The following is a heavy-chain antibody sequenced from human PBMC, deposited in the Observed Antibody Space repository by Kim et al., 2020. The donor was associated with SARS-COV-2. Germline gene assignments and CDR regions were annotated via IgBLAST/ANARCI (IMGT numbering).Heavy chain of an antibody. D-gene: IGHD3-22*01. CDR1: GGSISSYY. J-gene: IGHJ6*02. CDR2: IYYSGST. V-gene: IGHV4-59*01. CDR3: ARARYYYDSSGYSRPYYYYGMDV. Sequence: SETLSLTCTVSGGSISSYYWSWIRQPPGKGLEWIGYIYYSGSTNYNPSLKSRVTISVDTSKNQFSLKLSSVTAADTAVYYCARARYYYDSSGYSRPYYYYGMDVWGQGTTVTVSS.